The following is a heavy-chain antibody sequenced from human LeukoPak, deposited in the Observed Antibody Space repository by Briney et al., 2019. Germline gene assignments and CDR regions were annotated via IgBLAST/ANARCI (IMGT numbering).Heavy chain of an antibody. CDR3: ARDRAGYSSGRIDY. Sequence: SETLSLTCTVSGGSISNYYWSWIRQPPGKGLEWIAYIYYSGSTNYNPSLKSRVTISVDTSKNQFSLKLSSVTAADTAVYYCARDRAGYSSGRIDYWGQGTLVTVSS. J-gene: IGHJ4*02. CDR2: IYYSGST. V-gene: IGHV4-59*12. CDR1: GGSISNYY. D-gene: IGHD6-19*01.